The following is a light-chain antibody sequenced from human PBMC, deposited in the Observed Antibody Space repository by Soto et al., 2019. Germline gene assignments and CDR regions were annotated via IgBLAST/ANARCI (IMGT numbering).Light chain of an antibody. CDR1: QSISSW. CDR2: DAS. CDR3: QHYNRYPIT. Sequence: DIQMTQSPSTLSASVGDRVTITCRASQSISSWLAWYKQTPGKAPKLLLDDASSLKRGVPSRVSGSGSGTEGTRTISSLQPDDFATYYCQHYNRYPITFGQGTRLEIK. V-gene: IGKV1-5*01. J-gene: IGKJ5*01.